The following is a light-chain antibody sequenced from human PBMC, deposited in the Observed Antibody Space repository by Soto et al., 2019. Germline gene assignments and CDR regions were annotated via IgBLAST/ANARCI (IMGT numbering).Light chain of an antibody. J-gene: IGLJ2*01. CDR3: LLSYNAARV. V-gene: IGLV7-46*01. CDR2: DTS. Sequence: QAVVTQEPSLTVSPGVTVTLTCGSSTGTVTSNHHPYWFQQKAGQAPRTLIYDTSNKHSWTPARFSGSLLGDKAALALSGAHAEDEAQYYCLLSYNAARVFGGGTKLTVL. CDR1: TGTVTSNHH.